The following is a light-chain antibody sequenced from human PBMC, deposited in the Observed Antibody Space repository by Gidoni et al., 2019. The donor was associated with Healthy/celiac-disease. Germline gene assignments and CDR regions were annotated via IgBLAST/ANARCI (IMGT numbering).Light chain of an antibody. V-gene: IGKV1-5*01. J-gene: IGKJ1*01. CDR2: DAS. Sequence: DIQMTQSPSTLSASVGDRVTITCRASQSISSWLAWYQHKPGKAPKLLIYDASSLESVVPSRFRGSGSGTEFTLTISSLQPDDFATYYCQQYNSYWTFGQGTKVEIK. CDR3: QQYNSYWT. CDR1: QSISSW.